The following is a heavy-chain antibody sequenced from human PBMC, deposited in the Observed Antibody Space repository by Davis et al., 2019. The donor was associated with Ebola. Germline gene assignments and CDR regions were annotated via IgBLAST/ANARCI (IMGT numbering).Heavy chain of an antibody. D-gene: IGHD3-16*01. CDR3: ARPIMITDLDS. V-gene: IGHV1-2*04. CDR1: GFTFTETY. CDR2: INLKSGAT. J-gene: IGHJ5*01. Sequence: ASVKVSCKTSGFTFTETYLHWVRQAPGQGLEWMGWINLKSGATNYAPKFQGWVTMTRDTSITTAYMELTNLKSEETGMYYCARPIMITDLDSWGQGTLVTVSS.